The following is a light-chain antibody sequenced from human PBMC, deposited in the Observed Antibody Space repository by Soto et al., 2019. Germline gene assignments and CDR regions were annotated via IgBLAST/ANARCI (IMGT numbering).Light chain of an antibody. CDR3: QQRSNWPPIT. V-gene: IGKV3-15*01. J-gene: IGKJ5*01. Sequence: EVVMTQSPGTLSVSPGETATLSCRASQSVRSSLAWYQHKPGQAPRLLIHSASFRATGIPARFRGSGSGTEFTLTITSLQSEDFAVYYCQQRSNWPPITFGQGTRLEI. CDR2: SAS. CDR1: QSVRSS.